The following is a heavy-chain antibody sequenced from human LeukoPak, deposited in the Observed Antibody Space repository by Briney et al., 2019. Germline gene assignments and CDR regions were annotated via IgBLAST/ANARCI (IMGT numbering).Heavy chain of an antibody. Sequence: GGSLRLSCAASGFTFSSYAMSWVRQAPGKGLEWVSSISGGGGSTYHADSVKSRFTIPRDNSKNTLYLQMNSLRAEDTAVYYCARGGSYADYWGQGTLVTVSS. J-gene: IGHJ4*02. CDR2: ISGGGGST. V-gene: IGHV3-23*01. CDR1: GFTFSSYA. D-gene: IGHD3-16*01. CDR3: ARGGSYADY.